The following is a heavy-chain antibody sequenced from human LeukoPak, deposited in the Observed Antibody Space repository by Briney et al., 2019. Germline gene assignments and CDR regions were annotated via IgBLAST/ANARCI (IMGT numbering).Heavy chain of an antibody. Sequence: ASVKVSCKASGYTFTGYYTHWVRQAPGQGLEWMGWINPNSGGTNYAQKFQGRVTMTRDTSISTAYMELSRLRSDDTAVYYCARVSVLGYCSSTSCYGPFDYWGQGTLVTVSS. V-gene: IGHV1-2*02. J-gene: IGHJ4*02. CDR1: GYTFTGYY. D-gene: IGHD2-2*01. CDR2: INPNSGGT. CDR3: ARVSVLGYCSSTSCYGPFDY.